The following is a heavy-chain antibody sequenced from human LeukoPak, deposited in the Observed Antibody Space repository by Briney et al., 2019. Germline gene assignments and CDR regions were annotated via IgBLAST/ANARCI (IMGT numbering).Heavy chain of an antibody. Sequence: GGSLRLSCAASGFTFSSYEMNWVRQAPGKGLEWVSYISSSGSTIYYADSVKGRFTISRDNAKNSLYLQMNSLRAEDTAVYYCARASGSNWYGGCSWGQGTLVTVSS. J-gene: IGHJ5*02. V-gene: IGHV3-48*03. CDR2: ISSSGSTI. CDR3: ARASGSNWYGGCS. CDR1: GFTFSSYE. D-gene: IGHD6-13*01.